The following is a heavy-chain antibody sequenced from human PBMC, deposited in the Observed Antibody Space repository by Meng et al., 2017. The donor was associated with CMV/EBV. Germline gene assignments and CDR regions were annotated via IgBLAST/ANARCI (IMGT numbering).Heavy chain of an antibody. CDR1: GGSFSGYH. Sequence: QGCLPKWGEGRLKPSCPLSLTGAAYGGSFSGYHWSWIRQPPGKGLEWIGEINHSGSTNYNPSLKSRVTISVDTSKNQFSLKLSSVTAADTAVYYCARVWDSGWDYWGQGTLVTVSS. CDR2: INHSGST. CDR3: ARVWDSGWDY. J-gene: IGHJ4*02. V-gene: IGHV4-34*01. D-gene: IGHD3-22*01.